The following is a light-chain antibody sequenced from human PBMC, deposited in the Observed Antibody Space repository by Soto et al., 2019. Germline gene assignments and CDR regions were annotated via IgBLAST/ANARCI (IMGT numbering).Light chain of an antibody. J-gene: IGKJ1*01. CDR3: QQYYNTLWT. V-gene: IGKV4-1*01. Sequence: DIVVTQSPDSLAVSLGERATIRCRSSQTLLYPSSNKNFLAWYQQKPGQPPKLLIYWASTRESGVPDRFRGGGSGTDFTLTIDSLQAEDVAVYYCQQYYNTLWTFGQGTKVDIK. CDR1: QTLLYPSSNKNF. CDR2: WAS.